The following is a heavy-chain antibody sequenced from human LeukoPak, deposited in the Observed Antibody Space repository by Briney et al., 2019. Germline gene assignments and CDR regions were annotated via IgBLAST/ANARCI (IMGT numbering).Heavy chain of an antibody. Sequence: ASVKVSCKASGGTFSSYAISWVRQAPGQGLEWMGGIIPIFGTANYAQKFQGRVTITADESTSTAYMELSSLRSEDTAVYYCARAEGYCSGGSCYSSFDHWGQGTLVTVSS. CDR3: ARAEGYCSGGSCYSSFDH. CDR1: GGTFSSYA. J-gene: IGHJ4*02. D-gene: IGHD2-15*01. V-gene: IGHV1-69*13. CDR2: IIPIFGTA.